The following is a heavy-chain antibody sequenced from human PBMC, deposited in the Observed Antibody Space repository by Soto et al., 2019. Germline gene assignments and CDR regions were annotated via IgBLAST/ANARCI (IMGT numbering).Heavy chain of an antibody. CDR2: ISYDGSNK. CDR1: GFTFSSYA. D-gene: IGHD2-15*01. J-gene: IGHJ4*02. Sequence: GGSLRLSCAASGFTFSSYAMHWVRQAPGKGLEWVAVISYDGSNKYYADSVKGRFTISRDNSKNTLYLQMNSLRAEDTAVYYCARGRWVAATPNYWGQGTLVTVSS. CDR3: ARGRWVAATPNY. V-gene: IGHV3-30-3*01.